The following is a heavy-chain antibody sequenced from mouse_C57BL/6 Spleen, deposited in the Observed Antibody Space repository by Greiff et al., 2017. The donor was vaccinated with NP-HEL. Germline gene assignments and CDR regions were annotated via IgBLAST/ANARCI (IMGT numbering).Heavy chain of an antibody. CDR2: IHPNSGST. D-gene: IGHD4-1*01. V-gene: IGHV1-64*01. CDR3: ARGNWDVYYFDY. J-gene: IGHJ2*01. Sequence: QVQLQQPGAELVKPGASVKLSCKASGYTFTSYWMHWVKQRPGQGLEWIGMIHPNSGSTNYNEKFKSKATLTVDKSSSTAYMQLSSLTSEDSAVYYCARGNWDVYYFDYWGQGTTLTVSS. CDR1: GYTFTSYW.